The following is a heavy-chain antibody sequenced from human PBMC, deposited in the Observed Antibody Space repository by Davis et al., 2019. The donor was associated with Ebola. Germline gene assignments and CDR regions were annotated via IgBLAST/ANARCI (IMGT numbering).Heavy chain of an antibody. CDR3: ARRDSSGYYDDY. D-gene: IGHD3-22*01. CDR1: GGSFSGYY. Sequence: PSETLSLTCAVYGGSFSGYYWSWIRQPPGKGLEWIGEINHSGSTNYNPSLKSRVTISIDTSKNQFSLKLSSVTAADTAVYYCARRDSSGYYDDYWGQGTLVTVSS. CDR2: INHSGST. V-gene: IGHV4-34*01. J-gene: IGHJ4*02.